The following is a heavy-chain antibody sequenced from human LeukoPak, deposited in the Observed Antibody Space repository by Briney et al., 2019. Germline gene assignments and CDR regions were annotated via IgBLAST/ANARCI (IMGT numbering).Heavy chain of an antibody. D-gene: IGHD5-18*01. CDR3: ASRRGPVDTAMVKSQGGGYYFDY. CDR2: INHSGST. J-gene: IGHJ4*02. V-gene: IGHV4-34*01. CDR1: GGSFSGYY. Sequence: PSETLSLTCAVYGGSFSGYYWSWIRQPPGKGLEWIGEINHSGSTNYNPSLKSRVTISVETSKNQLSLKLSSVTAADTAVYYCASRRGPVDTAMVKSQGGGYYFDYWGQGTLVTVSS.